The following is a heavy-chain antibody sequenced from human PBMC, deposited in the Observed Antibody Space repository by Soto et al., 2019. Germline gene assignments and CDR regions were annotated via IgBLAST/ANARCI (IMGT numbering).Heavy chain of an antibody. V-gene: IGHV1-69*01. D-gene: IGHD3-9*01. J-gene: IGHJ6*02. CDR2: IMPSFGTA. CDR3: ARARDYDLLTAREYALDV. Sequence: QVQLVQSGAEVKKPGSSVRVSCKASGDSFRNYGITWVRQAPGQGLEWMGGIMPSFGTAIYAQKFQGRVTISADELTTTASLELSSLRSDDTAVYFCARARDYDLLTAREYALDVWGQGTTVTVS. CDR1: GDSFRNYG.